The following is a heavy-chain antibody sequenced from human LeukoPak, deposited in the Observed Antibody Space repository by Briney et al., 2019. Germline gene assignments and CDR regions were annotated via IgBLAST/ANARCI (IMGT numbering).Heavy chain of an antibody. CDR2: ISYDGSNK. Sequence: GRSLRLSCAASGFTFSSYAMHWVRQAPGKGLEWVALISYDGSNKYYADSVKGRFTISRDNSKNTLYLQMNSLRAEDTAVYYCAKDAYYYGSGSYSDYWGQGTLVTVSS. J-gene: IGHJ4*02. V-gene: IGHV3-30-3*01. CDR1: GFTFSSYA. CDR3: AKDAYYYGSGSYSDY. D-gene: IGHD3-10*01.